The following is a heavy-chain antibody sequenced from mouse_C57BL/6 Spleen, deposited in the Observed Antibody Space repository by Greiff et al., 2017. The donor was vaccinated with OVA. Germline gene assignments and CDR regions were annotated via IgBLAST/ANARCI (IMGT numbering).Heavy chain of an antibody. CDR1: GFTFSSYT. CDR2: ISGGGGNT. V-gene: IGHV5-9*01. J-gene: IGHJ4*01. Sequence: EVKLVGSGGGLVKPGGSLKLSCAASGFTFSSYTMSWVRQTPEKRLEWVATISGGGGNTYYPDSVKGRFTISRDNAKNTLYLQMSSLRSEDTALYYCARKNSSYAMDYWGQGTSVTVSS. CDR3: ARKNSSYAMDY.